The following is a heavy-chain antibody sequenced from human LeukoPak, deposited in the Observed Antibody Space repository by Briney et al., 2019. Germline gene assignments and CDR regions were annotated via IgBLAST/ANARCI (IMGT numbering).Heavy chain of an antibody. CDR2: INHSGST. CDR1: GGSFSGYY. D-gene: IGHD2-15*01. V-gene: IGHV4-34*01. J-gene: IGHJ4*02. Sequence: SETLSLTCAVYGGSFSGYYWSWIRQPPGKGLEWIGEINHSGSTNYNPSLKSRVTISVDTSKNQFSLKLSSVTAADTAVYYCARDRYCSGGSCPNFDCWGQGTLVTVSS. CDR3: ARDRYCSGGSCPNFDC.